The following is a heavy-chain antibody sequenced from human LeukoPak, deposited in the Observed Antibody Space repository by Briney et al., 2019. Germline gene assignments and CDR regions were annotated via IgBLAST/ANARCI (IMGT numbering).Heavy chain of an antibody. CDR3: ARIVGAPNWFDP. D-gene: IGHD1-26*01. Sequence: SETLSLTCTVSGGSISSSSYYWGWIRQPPGEGLEWIGSTYYSGSTYYNPSLKSRVTISVDTSKNQFSLRLSSVTAADTAVYYCARIVGAPNWFDPWGQGTLVTVSS. J-gene: IGHJ5*02. V-gene: IGHV4-39*07. CDR1: GGSISSSSYY. CDR2: TYYSGST.